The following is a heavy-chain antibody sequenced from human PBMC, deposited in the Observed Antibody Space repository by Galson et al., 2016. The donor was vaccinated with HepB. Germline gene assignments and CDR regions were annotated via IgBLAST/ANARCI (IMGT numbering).Heavy chain of an antibody. CDR3: AREGRGAYSSSDWFDS. D-gene: IGHD6-19*01. CDR2: ISATGGNT. V-gene: IGHV3-23*01. CDR1: GFSFSNYA. J-gene: IGHJ5*01. Sequence: SLRLSCAGSGFSFSNYAMSWVRQAPGKGLEWVSAISATGGNTHYADSVKGRFTISRDNSRNTLYLEMTTLRAEDTAVYYCAREGRGAYSSSDWFDSWGQGTLVTVSS.